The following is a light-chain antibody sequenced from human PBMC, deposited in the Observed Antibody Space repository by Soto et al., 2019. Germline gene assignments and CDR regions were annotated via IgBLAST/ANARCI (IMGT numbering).Light chain of an antibody. CDR1: QSISSW. J-gene: IGKJ3*01. CDR3: QQLNSYPLT. V-gene: IGKV1-5*03. Sequence: DIQMTQSPSTLSASVGDRVTITCRASQSISSWLAWYHQKPGKVPKLLIYKASTLQSGVPSRFSGSGSGTEFTLTISSLQPEDFATYYCQQLNSYPLTFGPGTTVDIK. CDR2: KAS.